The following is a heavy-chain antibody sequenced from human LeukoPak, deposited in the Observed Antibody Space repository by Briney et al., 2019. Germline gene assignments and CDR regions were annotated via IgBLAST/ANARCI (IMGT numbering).Heavy chain of an antibody. CDR2: ISGGGGST. J-gene: IGHJ1*01. V-gene: IGHV3-23*01. D-gene: IGHD3-22*01. CDR3: AKGSGYYPEYFQH. CDR1: GFTFSSYA. Sequence: GGSLRLSCAASGFTFSSYAMSWVRQAPGKGLEWVSAISGGGGSTYYADSVKGRFTISRDNSKNTLYLQMNSLRAEDTAVYYCAKGSGYYPEYFQHWGQGTLVTVSS.